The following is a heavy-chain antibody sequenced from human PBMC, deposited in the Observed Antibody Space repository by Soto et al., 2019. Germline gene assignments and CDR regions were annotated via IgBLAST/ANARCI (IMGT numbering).Heavy chain of an antibody. CDR1: GGSMSNGGYY. V-gene: IGHV4-31*11. D-gene: IGHD6-13*01. J-gene: IGHJ6*03. CDR2: IYFSGST. Sequence: QLQLQESGPGLVKPAQTLSITCAVSGGSMSNGGYYWSWIRQHPGKGLEWIGSIYFSGSTYYNPSLKSRVTISVATPKNQFSLKLSSVTAADTAVYYCARDSHSQQPNHRWGGGYMDVWAKGTTVTVSS. CDR3: ARDSHSQQPNHRWGGGYMDV.